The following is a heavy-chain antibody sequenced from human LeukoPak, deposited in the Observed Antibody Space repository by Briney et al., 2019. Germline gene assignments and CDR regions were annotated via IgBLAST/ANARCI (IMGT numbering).Heavy chain of an antibody. CDR3: ARCKAARLYRYYYYGMDV. V-gene: IGHV1-18*01. CDR1: GYTFTSYG. Sequence: ASVKVSCKASGYTFTSYGISWVRQAPGQGLEWMGWISAYNGNTNYAQKLQGRVTMTTDTSTSTAYMELRSLRSDDTAVYYCARCKAARLYRYYYYGMDVWGQGTTVTVSS. D-gene: IGHD6-6*01. J-gene: IGHJ6*02. CDR2: ISAYNGNT.